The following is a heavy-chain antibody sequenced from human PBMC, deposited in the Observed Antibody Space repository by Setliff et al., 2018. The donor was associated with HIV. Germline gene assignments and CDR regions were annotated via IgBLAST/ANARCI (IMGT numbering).Heavy chain of an antibody. CDR3: ASRSSYVPLYYYYMDV. V-gene: IGHV4-61*02. D-gene: IGHD3-16*01. Sequence: KPSETLSLTCTVSGGSISSGSNYWSWIRQPAGKGLEWIGRIYTSGSTNYNPSLKSRVTISVDKSNNQFSLKMKSVTAADTAVYYCASRSSYVPLYYYYMDVWGKGTTVTVSS. J-gene: IGHJ6*03. CDR2: IYTSGST. CDR1: GGSISSGSNY.